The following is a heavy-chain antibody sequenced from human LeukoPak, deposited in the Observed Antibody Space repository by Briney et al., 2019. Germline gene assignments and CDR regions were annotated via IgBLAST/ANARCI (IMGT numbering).Heavy chain of an antibody. V-gene: IGHV3-30*04. CDR3: AKVPPAFNSRGR. CDR1: GFTFSSYA. J-gene: IGHJ4*02. CDR2: ISYDGKNK. Sequence: GGSLRLSCAASGFTFSSYAMHWVRQAPGKGLEWVAVISYDGKNKYYADSVKGRFTISRDNSKNTLYLQMNSLRAEDTAVYYCAKVPPAFNSRGRWGQGTLVTVSS. D-gene: IGHD4-23*01.